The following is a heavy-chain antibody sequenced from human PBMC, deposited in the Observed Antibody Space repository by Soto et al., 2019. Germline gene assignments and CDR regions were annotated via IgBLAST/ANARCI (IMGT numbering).Heavy chain of an antibody. Sequence: SVKVSCKASGGTFSSYAISWVRQAPGQGLEWMGGIIPIFGTANYAQKFQGRVTITADESTSTAYMELSSLRSEDTAVYYCARAGYYLRQDYYAYNWFDPWGQGTLVTVSS. CDR3: ARAGYYLRQDYYAYNWFDP. CDR1: GGTFSSYA. J-gene: IGHJ5*02. CDR2: IIPIFGTA. D-gene: IGHD3-22*01. V-gene: IGHV1-69*13.